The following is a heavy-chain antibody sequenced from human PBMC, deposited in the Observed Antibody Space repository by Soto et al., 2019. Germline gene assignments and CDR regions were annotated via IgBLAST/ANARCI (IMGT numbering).Heavy chain of an antibody. CDR2: INAGNGNT. Sequence: ASVKVSCKAPGYTFTSYAMHWVRQAPGQRPEWMGWINAGNGNTKYSQKFEGRVTITRDTSASTAYMELSSLRSEETTVYYCARDIVVPAAIASGGWFDPWGQGALVTVSS. J-gene: IGHJ5*02. D-gene: IGHD2-2*01. CDR1: GYTFTSYA. CDR3: ARDIVVPAAIASGGWFDP. V-gene: IGHV1-3*01.